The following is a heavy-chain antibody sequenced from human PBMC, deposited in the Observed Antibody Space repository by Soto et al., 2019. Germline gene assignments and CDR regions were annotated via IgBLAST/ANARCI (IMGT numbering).Heavy chain of an antibody. Sequence: QLQLQESGSGLVKPSQTLSLTCAVSGGSISSGGYSWSWIRQPPGKGLEWIGYIYHSGSTYYNPAIESRVTISVARSKNQFSRKLSSVTAADTSVYYCAAGGGLPRYYWGQGTLVTVSS. CDR1: GGSISSGGYS. CDR2: IYHSGST. J-gene: IGHJ4*02. D-gene: IGHD5-12*01. CDR3: AAGGGLPRYY. V-gene: IGHV4-30-2*01.